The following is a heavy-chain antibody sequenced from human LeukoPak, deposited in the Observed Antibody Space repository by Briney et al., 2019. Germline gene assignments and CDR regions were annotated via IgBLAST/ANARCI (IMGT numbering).Heavy chain of an antibody. J-gene: IGHJ6*02. CDR3: AKEKAIGTINYGLDV. D-gene: IGHD1-1*01. CDR1: GFTFDTYG. V-gene: IGHV3-30*18. CDR2: IAYDGSNK. Sequence: AGSLRLSCAASGFTFDTYGMLWVRQAPAKGLAWVAVIAYDGSNKYYADSVKGRFTISRDNSKNTLYPKMNSVRGEDTAVYYCAKEKAIGTINYGLDVWGQGTTVTVSS.